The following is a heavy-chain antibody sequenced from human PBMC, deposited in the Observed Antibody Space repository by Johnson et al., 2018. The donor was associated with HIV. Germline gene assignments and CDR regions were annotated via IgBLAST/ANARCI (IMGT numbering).Heavy chain of an antibody. CDR2: ISYDGSNK. CDR1: GVTFSSHA. J-gene: IGHJ3*02. CDR3: AKVGRWELLFGLLGSNDALDI. Sequence: QEKLVESGGGVVKSGRSLRLSCAASGVTFSSHAMHWVRQAPGKGLDWVTVISYDGSNKYYADSVKGRFTISSANSKNTLFLQMNSLRSEDTAVYYCAKVGRWELLFGLLGSNDALDIWGQGTMVTVSS. D-gene: IGHD1-26*01. V-gene: IGHV3-30-3*01.